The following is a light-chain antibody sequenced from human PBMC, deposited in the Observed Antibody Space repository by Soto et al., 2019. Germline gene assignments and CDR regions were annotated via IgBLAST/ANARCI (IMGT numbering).Light chain of an antibody. CDR2: DND. Sequence: QSVLTQPPSVSAAPGQKVTISCSGNNSNIGNNYVSWYQRLPGTAPKLLIYDNDKRPSGIPDRFSGSKSGTSATLGITGLQTGYEADYYCGTWDSSLNALFGGGTQLTVL. V-gene: IGLV1-51*01. J-gene: IGLJ2*01. CDR3: GTWDSSLNAL. CDR1: NSNIGNNY.